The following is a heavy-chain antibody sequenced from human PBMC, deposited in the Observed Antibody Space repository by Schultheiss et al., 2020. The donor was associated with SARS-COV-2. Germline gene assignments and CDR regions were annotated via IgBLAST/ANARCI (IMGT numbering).Heavy chain of an antibody. CDR3: ARGGWLAPPYNWFDP. CDR2: IYYSGST. J-gene: IGHJ5*02. CDR1: GGSFSGYY. Sequence: SETLSLTCAVYGGSFSGYYWSWIRQHPGKGLEWIGYIYYSGSTYYNPSLKSRVTISVDTSKNQFSLKLSSVTAADTAVYYCARGGWLAPPYNWFDPWGQGTLVTVSS. V-gene: IGHV4-31*11. D-gene: IGHD6-19*01.